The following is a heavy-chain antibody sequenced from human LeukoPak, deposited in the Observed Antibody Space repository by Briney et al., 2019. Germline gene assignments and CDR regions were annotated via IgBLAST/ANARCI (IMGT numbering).Heavy chain of an antibody. CDR2: ISYDGSNK. J-gene: IGHJ4*02. Sequence: PGRSLRLSCAASGFTFSSCGMHWVRQAPGKGLEWVAVISYDGSNKYYADSVKGRFTISRDNSKNTLFLEMNSLRAEDTAVYYCAREGPVAGNFDYWGQGTLVTVSS. CDR1: GFTFSSCG. CDR3: AREGPVAGNFDY. V-gene: IGHV3-30*03. D-gene: IGHD6-19*01.